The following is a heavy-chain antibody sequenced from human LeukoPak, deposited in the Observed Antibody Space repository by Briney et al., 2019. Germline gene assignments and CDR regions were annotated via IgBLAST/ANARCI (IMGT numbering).Heavy chain of an antibody. CDR3: ASGTRYSFGY. J-gene: IGHJ4*02. CDR1: GFTFSSYA. Sequence: GGSLRLSCAASGFTFSSYAMSWVRQAPGRGLEWVSAISGSGGSTYYADSVKGRFTISRDNSKNTLYLQMNSLRAEDTAVYYCASGTRYSFGYWGQGTLVTVSS. D-gene: IGHD5-18*01. V-gene: IGHV3-23*01. CDR2: ISGSGGST.